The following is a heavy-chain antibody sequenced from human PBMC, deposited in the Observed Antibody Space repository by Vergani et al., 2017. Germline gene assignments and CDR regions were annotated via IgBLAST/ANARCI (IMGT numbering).Heavy chain of an antibody. J-gene: IGHJ4*01. V-gene: IGHV4-38-2*01. D-gene: IGHD3-10*01. CDR2: VHRNGNT. Sequence: QVDLQESGPGLVTSSETLSLNCAVSGYSVGSGYYWGWIRQPPGRGLEWIGCVHRNGNTFYTSSLRSRATISRDTSKNQFSLRLTSVTGADTAVYYRARQNPYGSAHVDFWGRGVLVTVSA. CDR3: ARQNPYGSAHVDF. CDR1: GYSVGSGYY.